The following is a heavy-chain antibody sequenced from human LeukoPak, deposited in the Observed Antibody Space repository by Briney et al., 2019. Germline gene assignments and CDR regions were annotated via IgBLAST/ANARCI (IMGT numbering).Heavy chain of an antibody. V-gene: IGHV3-30*18. Sequence: PGGSLRLSCAASGLTFSSYGMHWARQAPGKGLEWVAVISYDGSNKFYADSVKGRFTFSRDNSKNTLYLQMNSLRAEDTAVYYCAKGLHLWAPIDYWGQRTLVTVSS. CDR1: GLTFSSYG. CDR2: ISYDGSNK. CDR3: AKGLHLWAPIDY. J-gene: IGHJ4*02. D-gene: IGHD5-18*01.